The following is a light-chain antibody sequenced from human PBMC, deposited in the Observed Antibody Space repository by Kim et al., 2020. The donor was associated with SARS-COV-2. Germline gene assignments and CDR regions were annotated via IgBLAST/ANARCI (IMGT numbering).Light chain of an antibody. CDR3: QAWDSIVV. J-gene: IGLJ2*01. Sequence: YELTQPPSVSVSPGQTASITCSGDKLGDKYACWYQQKPGQSPVLVIYQDSKRPSGIPERFSGSNSGNTATLTISGTQAMDEADYYCQAWDSIVVFGGGTQLTVL. CDR1: KLGDKY. V-gene: IGLV3-1*01. CDR2: QDS.